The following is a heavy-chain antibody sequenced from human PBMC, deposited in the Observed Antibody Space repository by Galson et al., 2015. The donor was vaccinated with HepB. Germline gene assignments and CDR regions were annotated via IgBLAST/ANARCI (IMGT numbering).Heavy chain of an antibody. CDR1: GFIFSSYA. D-gene: IGHD1-20*01. Sequence: SLRLSCAASGFIFSSYAMNWVRQAPGKGLEWVSGISGSAGSTYYADSVKGRFTISRDNSKNTLYLQMNSLRVEDTAVYYCAARPTITGTIGPYDYWGQGTLVTVSS. CDR2: ISGSAGST. CDR3: AARPTITGTIGPYDY. J-gene: IGHJ4*02. V-gene: IGHV3-23*01.